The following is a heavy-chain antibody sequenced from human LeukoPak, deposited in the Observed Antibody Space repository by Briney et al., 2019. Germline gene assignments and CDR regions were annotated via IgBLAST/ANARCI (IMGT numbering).Heavy chain of an antibody. J-gene: IGHJ4*02. CDR2: ISSSSSTI. V-gene: IGHV3-48*01. CDR1: GFTFSSYE. CDR3: ARSTVTTGDY. D-gene: IGHD4-17*01. Sequence: TGGSLRLSCAASGFTFSSYEMNWVRQAPGKGLEWVSYISSSSSTIYYADSVKGRFTISRDNAKNSLYLQMNSLRAEDTAVYYSARSTVTTGDYWGQGTLVTVSS.